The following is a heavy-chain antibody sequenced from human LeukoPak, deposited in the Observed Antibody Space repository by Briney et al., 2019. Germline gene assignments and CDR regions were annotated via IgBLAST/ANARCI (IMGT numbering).Heavy chain of an antibody. V-gene: IGHV3-53*01. J-gene: IGHJ3*02. CDR3: ARDPHYYDSSGSGDAFDI. CDR1: GFTVSSNY. D-gene: IGHD3-22*01. CDR2: IYSGGST. Sequence: PGGSLRLSXAASGFTVSSNYMSWVRQAPGKGQEWVSVIYSGGSTYYADSVKGRFTISRDNSKNTLYLQMNSLRAEDTAVYYCARDPHYYDSSGSGDAFDIWGQGTMVTVSS.